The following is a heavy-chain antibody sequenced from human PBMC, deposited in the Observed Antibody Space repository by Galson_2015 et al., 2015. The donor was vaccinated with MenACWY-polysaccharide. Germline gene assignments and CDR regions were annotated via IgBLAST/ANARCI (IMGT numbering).Heavy chain of an antibody. Sequence: SVKVSCKASGYTFTTYYIHWVRQAPGQGLEWMGMINPNDGKSTYAQRFQGRVTMTRDTSTNTVYMELSSLKSEDTAVYSYARDRWFGFNWFDPWGQGTLVTVSS. V-gene: IGHV1-46*01. CDR2: INPNDGKS. CDR1: GYTFTTYY. CDR3: ARDRWFGFNWFDP. J-gene: IGHJ5*02. D-gene: IGHD3-10*01.